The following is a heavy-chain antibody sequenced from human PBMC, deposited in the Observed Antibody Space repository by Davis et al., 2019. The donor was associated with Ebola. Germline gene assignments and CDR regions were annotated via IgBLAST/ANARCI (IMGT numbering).Heavy chain of an antibody. CDR3: AKLELLGL. CDR2: ISWNSGSI. Sequence: GGSLRLSCAASGFTFDDYAMHWVRQAPGKGLEWVSGISWNSGSIGYADSVKGRFTISRDNSKNTLYLQMNSLRAEDTAVYYCAKLELLGLWGQGTLVTVSS. V-gene: IGHV3-9*01. J-gene: IGHJ4*02. D-gene: IGHD1-7*01. CDR1: GFTFDDYA.